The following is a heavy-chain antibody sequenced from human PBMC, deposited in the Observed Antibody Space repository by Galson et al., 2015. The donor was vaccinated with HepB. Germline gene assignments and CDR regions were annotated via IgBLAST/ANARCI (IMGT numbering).Heavy chain of an antibody. J-gene: IGHJ5*02. CDR3: ARADFDILTGRNWLHP. CDR1: GYSFTDYA. CDR2: ISTINGSP. Sequence: SVKVSCKASGYSFTDYAVNWVRQAPGQGLEWMGWISTINGSPTYARGFTGRFVFSLDTSVSTAYLQINNLKSEDTAVYYCARADFDILTGRNWLHPWGQGALVTVSS. D-gene: IGHD3-9*01. V-gene: IGHV7-4-1*02.